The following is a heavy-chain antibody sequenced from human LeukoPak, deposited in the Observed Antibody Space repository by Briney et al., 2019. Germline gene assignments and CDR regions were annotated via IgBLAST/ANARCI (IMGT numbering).Heavy chain of an antibody. CDR3: ARGRLLLWFGELLHNYYYYGMDV. J-gene: IGHJ6*02. Sequence: PSETLSLTCAVYGGSFSGYYWSWIRQPPGKGLEWIGEINHSGSTNYNPSLKSRVTISVDTSKNQFSLKLSSVTAADMAVYYCARGRLLLWFGELLHNYYYYGMDVWGQGTTVTVSS. CDR1: GGSFSGYY. D-gene: IGHD3-10*01. V-gene: IGHV4-34*01. CDR2: INHSGST.